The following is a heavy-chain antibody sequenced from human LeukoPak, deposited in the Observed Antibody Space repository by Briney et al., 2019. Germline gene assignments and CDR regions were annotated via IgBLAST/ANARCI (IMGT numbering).Heavy chain of an antibody. J-gene: IGHJ4*02. CDR2: INPNSGGT. V-gene: IGHV1-2*06. D-gene: IGHD3-22*01. CDR1: GYTFTDYY. CDR3: ARVLGYSPFDY. Sequence: ASVKVSCKASGYTFTDYYMHWVRQAPGQGIEGMGRINPNSGGTNYAQKFQGRVTMTRDTSISTAYMELSRLRSDDTAVYYCARVLGYSPFDYWGQGTLVTVSS.